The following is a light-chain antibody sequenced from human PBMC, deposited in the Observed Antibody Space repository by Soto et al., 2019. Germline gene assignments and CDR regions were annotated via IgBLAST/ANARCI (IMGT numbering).Light chain of an antibody. CDR1: SSKFGSNT. CDR3: VAWDDSLNGYVV. J-gene: IGLJ2*01. Sequence: SALTQPPSASGTPRQRVTISFSGSSSKFGSNTVNWYQQLPGTAPKLVIYSNNQRPSGVPDRFSGSKSGTSASLAISGLQSEDEADYYCVAWDDSLNGYVVFGGGTKVTVL. CDR2: SNN. V-gene: IGLV1-44*01.